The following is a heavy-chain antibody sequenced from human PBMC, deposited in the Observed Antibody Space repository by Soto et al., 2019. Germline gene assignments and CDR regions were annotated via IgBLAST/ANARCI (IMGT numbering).Heavy chain of an antibody. CDR1: GDSITIGGYY. V-gene: IGHV4-31*03. CDR2: IYYSGTT. CDR3: ARERRKSYYSGASPAGGFDP. Sequence: QVQLQESGPGLVNPSQTLSLTCTVSGDSITIGGYYWNWIRQHPGEALEWTGYIYYSGTTYYNPSLKCRVTIPVDASKNQFSVKLTSVIAADTAVYYWARERRKSYYSGASPAGGFDPWGQGTLVTVSS. D-gene: IGHD2-15*01. J-gene: IGHJ5*02.